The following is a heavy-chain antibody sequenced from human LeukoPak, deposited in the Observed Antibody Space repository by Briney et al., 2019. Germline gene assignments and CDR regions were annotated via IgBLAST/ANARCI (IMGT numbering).Heavy chain of an antibody. Sequence: QPGGSLRLSCAASAFTVSSNYMSWVRQAPGKGLEWVSVVFSGGTTYYADSVKGRFTIPRDNSKNTLYLQMNSLRAEDTAIYYCTRVGYIDEGIDYWGQGTLVTVSS. CDR1: AFTVSSNY. CDR3: TRVGYIDEGIDY. D-gene: IGHD5-24*01. CDR2: VFSGGTT. V-gene: IGHV3-53*01. J-gene: IGHJ4*02.